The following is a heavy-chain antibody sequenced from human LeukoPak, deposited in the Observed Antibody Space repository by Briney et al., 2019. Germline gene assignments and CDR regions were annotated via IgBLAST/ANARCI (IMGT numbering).Heavy chain of an antibody. CDR2: IYYSGST. CDR3: ARGNYYGSGSYYNFPNYYYYMDV. Sequence: SETLSLTCTVSGGSISSYYWSWIRQPPGKGLEWIGYIYYSGSTNYNPSLKSRVTISVDTSKNQFSLKLSSVTAADTAVYYCARGNYYGSGSYYNFPNYYYYMDVWGKGTTVTISS. D-gene: IGHD3-10*01. J-gene: IGHJ6*03. CDR1: GGSISSYY. V-gene: IGHV4-59*01.